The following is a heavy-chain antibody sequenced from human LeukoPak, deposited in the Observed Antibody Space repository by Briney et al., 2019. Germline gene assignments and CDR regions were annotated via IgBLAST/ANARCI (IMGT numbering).Heavy chain of an antibody. Sequence: SETLSLTCTVSGGSISSSSYYWGWIRQPPGKGLEWIGRIYYSGSTYYNPSLKSRVTISVDTSKNQFSLKLSSVTAADTAVYYCARDKSTIVASHDAFDIWGQGTMVTVSS. CDR3: ARDKSTIVASHDAFDI. J-gene: IGHJ3*02. CDR1: GGSISSSSYY. CDR2: IYYSGST. D-gene: IGHD3-22*01. V-gene: IGHV4-39*07.